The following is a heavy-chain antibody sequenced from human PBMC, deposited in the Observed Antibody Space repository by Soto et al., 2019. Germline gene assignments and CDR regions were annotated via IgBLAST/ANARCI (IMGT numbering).Heavy chain of an antibody. Sequence: EVQLLESGGGLVQPGGPLRLSCAASGFTFSSYAMSWVRQAPGKGLEWVSAIGGSGGSTYYAASVKGRFTISRDNSKNTLYLQMNSLRAEDTAVYYCAKDSPGSSGYYLLRYYYGMDVWGQGTTVTVSS. D-gene: IGHD3-22*01. CDR1: GFTFSSYA. J-gene: IGHJ6*02. CDR3: AKDSPGSSGYYLLRYYYGMDV. CDR2: IGGSGGST. V-gene: IGHV3-23*01.